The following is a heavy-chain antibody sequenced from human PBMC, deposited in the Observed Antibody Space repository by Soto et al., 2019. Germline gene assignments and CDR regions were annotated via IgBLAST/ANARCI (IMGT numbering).Heavy chain of an antibody. Sequence: VASVKVSCKASGYTFTSYGMHWVRQAPGQRLEWMGWINAGNGNTKYSQKFQGRVTITRDTSASTAYMELSSLRSEDTAVYYCARDAVYSSGWYIFGENYYGMDFWGQGTTVTVSS. J-gene: IGHJ6*02. CDR2: INAGNGNT. CDR3: ARDAVYSSGWYIFGENYYGMDF. D-gene: IGHD6-19*01. V-gene: IGHV1-3*01. CDR1: GYTFTSYG.